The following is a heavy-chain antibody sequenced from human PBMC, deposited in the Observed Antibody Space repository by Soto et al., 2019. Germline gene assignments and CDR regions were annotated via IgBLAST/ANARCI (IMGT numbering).Heavy chain of an antibody. CDR1: GGSVRAPDW. CDR2: VHISGHS. Sequence: SETLSLTCTLSGGSVRAPDWWNWIRQSPDKGLEWIAEVHISGHSNYNPSLRSRVSVSIDSSKNQFYLNLNSVTAADTAIYYCARVRQGCSANNCYFDPWGQGTQVTVSA. V-gene: IGHV4-4*02. CDR3: ARVRQGCSANNCYFDP. J-gene: IGHJ5*01. D-gene: IGHD1-1*01.